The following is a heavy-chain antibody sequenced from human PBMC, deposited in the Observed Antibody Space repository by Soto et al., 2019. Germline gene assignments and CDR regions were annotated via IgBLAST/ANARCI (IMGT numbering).Heavy chain of an antibody. J-gene: IGHJ4*02. V-gene: IGHV3-23*01. D-gene: IGHD2-2*01. CDR1: GFTLSSYA. CDR3: ASTIVVVPAAMS. Sequence: GGSLRLSCAASGFTLSSYAMSWVRQAPGKGLEWVSAISGSGGSTYYADSVKGRFTISRDNSKNTLYLQMNSLRAEDTAVYYCASTIVVVPAAMSWGQGTLVTVSS. CDR2: ISGSGGST.